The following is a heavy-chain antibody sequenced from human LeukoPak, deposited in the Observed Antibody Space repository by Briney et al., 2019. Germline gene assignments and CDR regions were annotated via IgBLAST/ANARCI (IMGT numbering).Heavy chain of an antibody. V-gene: IGHV1-2*02. J-gene: IGHJ4*02. Sequence: ASVKVSCEASGYTFTGYYMSWVRQAPGQGFEWMGWINPNSGATKYAQKFQGRVTMTRDTSITTVYMEVSGLTFDDTAVYYCARSDEYASEYYLDYWGQGSLVTVSS. CDR3: ARSDEYASEYYLDY. CDR2: INPNSGAT. CDR1: GYTFTGYY. D-gene: IGHD2-2*01.